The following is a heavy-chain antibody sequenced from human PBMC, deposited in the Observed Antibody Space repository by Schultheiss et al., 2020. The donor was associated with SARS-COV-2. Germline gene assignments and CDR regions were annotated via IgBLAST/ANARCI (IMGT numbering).Heavy chain of an antibody. V-gene: IGHV3-30*03. J-gene: IGHJ4*02. CDR1: GFTFSSYG. Sequence: GESLKISCAASGFTFSSYGMHWVRQAPGKGLEWVAVISYDGSNKYYADSVKGRFTISRDNSKNTLYLQMNSLRAEDTAVYYCARALTYYDILTGYSVMGYWGQGTLVTVSS. CDR3: ARALTYYDILTGYSVMGY. CDR2: ISYDGSNK. D-gene: IGHD3-9*01.